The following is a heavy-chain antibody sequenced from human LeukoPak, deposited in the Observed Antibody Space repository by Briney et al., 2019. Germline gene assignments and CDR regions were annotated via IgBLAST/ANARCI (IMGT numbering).Heavy chain of an antibody. J-gene: IGHJ4*02. Sequence: PGRSLRLSCAASGFTFSDYAIHWVRQAPGKGLEWVAFISFDGRIKDYADSVKGRFTISRDNPKNTLFLQMNSLTAEDTALYYCARQDWYLDSWGQGTPVTVSS. CDR1: GFTFSDYA. V-gene: IGHV3-30*04. CDR2: ISFDGRIK. CDR3: ARQDWYLDS. D-gene: IGHD3-9*01.